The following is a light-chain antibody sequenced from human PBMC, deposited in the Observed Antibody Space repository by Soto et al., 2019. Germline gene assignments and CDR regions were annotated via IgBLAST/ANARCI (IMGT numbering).Light chain of an antibody. CDR1: SSDVGSYNL. V-gene: IGLV2-23*02. CDR3: CSYAGRRRV. CDR2: EVS. Sequence: QSALTQPASVSGSPGQSSTISCTGTSSDVGSYNLVSWYQQHPGKAPKLMIYEVSKRPSGVSNRFSGSKSGNTASLTISELQAEDEADYYCCSYAGRRRVFGTGTKVTVL. J-gene: IGLJ1*01.